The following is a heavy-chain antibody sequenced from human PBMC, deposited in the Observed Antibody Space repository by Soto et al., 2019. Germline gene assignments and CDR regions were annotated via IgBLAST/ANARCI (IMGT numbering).Heavy chain of an antibody. D-gene: IGHD3-22*01. V-gene: IGHV3-23*01. J-gene: IGHJ4*02. CDR2: ITGSSDSI. CDR1: GFSFSHSA. CDR3: AKKGVWSNFDISTYYNFDF. Sequence: PGGSLRLSCAASGFSFSHSAMSWVRQAPGKGLEWVSAITGSSDSIHCADSVKGRFTISRDNSKNTLFLQMDSLRAEDTAVYYCAKKGVWSNFDISTYYNFDFWGQGTLVTVSS.